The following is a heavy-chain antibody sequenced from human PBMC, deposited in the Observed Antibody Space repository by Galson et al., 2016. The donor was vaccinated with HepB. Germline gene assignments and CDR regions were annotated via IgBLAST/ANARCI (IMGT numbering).Heavy chain of an antibody. V-gene: IGHV1-2*02. D-gene: IGHD5-12*01. J-gene: IGHJ4*02. CDR2: INPKSGGT. CDR1: QYSFTDYY. CDR3: SRGLINGYDFDY. Sequence: QSGAEVKKPGASVKVSCKASQYSFTDYYIHWVRQAPGQGPEWMGWINPKSGGTKYAQRFQGRVTMTRDTSITTAYMELSRLRSDDTAVYYCSRGLINGYDFDYWGQGTLVTVSS.